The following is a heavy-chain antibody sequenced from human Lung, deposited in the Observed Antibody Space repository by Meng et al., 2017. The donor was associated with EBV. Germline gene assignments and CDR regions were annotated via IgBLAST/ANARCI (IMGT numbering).Heavy chain of an antibody. CDR2: FFYSGSP. D-gene: IGHD5-18*01. V-gene: IGHV4-59*01. Sequence: QGQLQESGPGRVKPSETLSLTCAVSGGSISSDYWSWIRRPPGMGLEWIGYFFYSGSPKYNPSLKSRVTISVDTSKNQLSLKLTSVTAADTAVYYCARSRGYGYGWGYFDYWGQGTLVTVSS. J-gene: IGHJ4*02. CDR3: ARSRGYGYGWGYFDY. CDR1: GGSISSDY.